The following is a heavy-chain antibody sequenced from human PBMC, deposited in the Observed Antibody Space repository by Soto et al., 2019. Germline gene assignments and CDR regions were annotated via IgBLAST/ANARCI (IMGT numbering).Heavy chain of an antibody. D-gene: IGHD3-22*01. CDR2: ISWDGGST. CDR3: AKDIGAGTLDDSSGYYPIYYYYGMDV. CDR1: GFTFDDYT. J-gene: IGHJ6*02. V-gene: IGHV3-43*01. Sequence: GGSLRLSCAASGFTFDDYTMHWVRQAPGKGLEWVSLISWDGGSTYYADSVKGRFTISRDNSKNSLYLQMNSLRTEDTALYYCAKDIGAGTLDDSSGYYPIYYYYGMDVWGQGTTVTVSS.